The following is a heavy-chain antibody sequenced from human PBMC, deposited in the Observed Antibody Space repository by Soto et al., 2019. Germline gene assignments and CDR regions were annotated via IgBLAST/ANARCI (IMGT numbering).Heavy chain of an antibody. CDR1: GGTFSSYA. Sequence: QVQLVQSGAEVKKPGSSVKVSCKASGGTFSSYAISWVRQAPGQGLEWMVGIIPIFGTANYAEKFQGRVTITADESTSTAYMELSSLRSEDTAVSYCARDSVRFTRFLEWLPGGYGMDVWGQGTTVPVSS. J-gene: IGHJ6*02. CDR2: IIPIFGTA. D-gene: IGHD3-3*01. CDR3: ARDSVRFTRFLEWLPGGYGMDV. V-gene: IGHV1-69*12.